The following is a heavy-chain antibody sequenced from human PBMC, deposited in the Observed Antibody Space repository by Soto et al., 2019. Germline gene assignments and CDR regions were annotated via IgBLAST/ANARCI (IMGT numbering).Heavy chain of an antibody. J-gene: IGHJ4*02. CDR3: VKDRWIDY. CDR1: GFAFSTYA. CDR2: ISSNGGST. Sequence: GGSVRLSCSVSGFAFSTYARHWGRQAPGKGLQYVSSISSNGGSTYYPDSVKGRFTISRDNSKNTLYLQMSSLRAEDTAVYYCVKDRWIDYWGQGTLVTVYS. V-gene: IGHV3-64D*06. D-gene: IGHD3-16*02.